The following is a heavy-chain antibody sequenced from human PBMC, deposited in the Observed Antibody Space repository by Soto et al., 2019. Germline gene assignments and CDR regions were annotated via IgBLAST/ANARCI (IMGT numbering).Heavy chain of an antibody. D-gene: IGHD3-10*01. CDR2: ISGSGGST. CDR3: AKVKVWCGELLPFDY. J-gene: IGHJ4*02. Sequence: EKGLEWVSAISGSGGSTYYADSVKGRFTISRDNSKNTLYLQMNSLRAEDTAVYHCAKVKVWCGELLPFDYWRQGSLDTVSS. V-gene: IGHV3-23*01.